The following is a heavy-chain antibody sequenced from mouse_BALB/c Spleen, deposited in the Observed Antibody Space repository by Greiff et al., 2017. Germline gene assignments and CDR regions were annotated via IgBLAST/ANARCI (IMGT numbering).Heavy chain of an antibody. V-gene: IGHV1S81*02. CDR3: ARWETGTCFAY. CDR1: GYTFTSYW. J-gene: IGHJ3*01. Sequence: QVQLQQPGAELVKPGASVKLSCKASGYTFTSYWMHWVKQRPGQGLEWIGEINPSNGRTNYNEKFKSKATLTVDKSSSTAYMQLSSLTSEDSAVYYCARWETGTCFAYWGQGTLVTVSA. D-gene: IGHD4-1*01. CDR2: INPSNGRT.